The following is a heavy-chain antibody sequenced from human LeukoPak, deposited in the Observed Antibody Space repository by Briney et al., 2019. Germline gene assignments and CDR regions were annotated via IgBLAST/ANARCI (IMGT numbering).Heavy chain of an antibody. D-gene: IGHD6-19*01. CDR3: ARVMYSSGWSFDY. CDR2: IDTVDYT. CDR1: GFSFSSKF. V-gene: IGHV3-69-1*01. Sequence: GGSLRLSCATSGFSFSSKFLNWVRQAPGKGLQYVSSIDTVDYTYYADFVKGRFTISRDNAKNSLYLQMNSLRAEDTAVYYCARVMYSSGWSFDYWGQGTLVTVSS. J-gene: IGHJ4*02.